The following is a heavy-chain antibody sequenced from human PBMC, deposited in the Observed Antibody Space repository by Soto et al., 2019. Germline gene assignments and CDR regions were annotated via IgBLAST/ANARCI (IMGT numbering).Heavy chain of an antibody. V-gene: IGHV3-23*01. CDR1: GFTFSTYA. CDR3: VKGSWKGDV. D-gene: IGHD1-1*01. J-gene: IGHJ6*02. Sequence: EVQLLESGGGLVQPGGSLRLSCAASGFTFSTYAMNWVRQAPGNGLEWVSAISGSGGSIHYADSVKGRFTISRDNSKNTLYLQMNSLRDEDTAVYHWVKGSWKGDVWGQGTTVTVSS. CDR2: ISGSGGSI.